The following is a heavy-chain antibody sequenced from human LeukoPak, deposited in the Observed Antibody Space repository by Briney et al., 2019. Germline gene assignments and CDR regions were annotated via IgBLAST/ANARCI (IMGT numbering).Heavy chain of an antibody. CDR2: IHHSGST. CDR1: GGSISSSSYY. J-gene: IGHJ4*02. V-gene: IGHV4-39*01. D-gene: IGHD1-26*01. Sequence: SEILSLTCTVSGGSISSSSYYWGWIRQPPGKGLEWIGEIHHSGSTNYNPSLKSRVTISVDTSKNQFSLKLNAVTAADTAVYYCARHQWDLTSRDYFDYWGQGTLVTVSS. CDR3: ARHQWDLTSRDYFDY.